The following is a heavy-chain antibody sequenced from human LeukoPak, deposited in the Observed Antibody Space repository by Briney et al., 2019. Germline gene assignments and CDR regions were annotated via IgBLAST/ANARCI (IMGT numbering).Heavy chain of an antibody. D-gene: IGHD2-21*02. CDR1: GGSISGYY. Sequence: SETLSLTCTVSGGSISGYYWSWIRQPPGKGLEWIGHIYYSGNTYCNPSLKSRVTISAETSKNQFSLKLSSVTAADTAVYYCARWAHCGGDCYWLQHWGQGTLVTVSS. CDR3: ARWAHCGGDCYWLQH. J-gene: IGHJ1*01. CDR2: IYYSGNT. V-gene: IGHV4-59*08.